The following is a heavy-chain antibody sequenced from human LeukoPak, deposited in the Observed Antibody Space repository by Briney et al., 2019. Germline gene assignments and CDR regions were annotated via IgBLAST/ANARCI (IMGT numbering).Heavy chain of an antibody. CDR2: INPNSGGT. CDR3: ARELYGSGSYFSAFDI. D-gene: IGHD3-10*01. J-gene: IGHJ3*02. V-gene: IGHV1-2*02. Sequence: GASVKVSCKASGYTFTGYYMHWVRQAPGQGLEWMGWINPNSGGTNYAQKFQGRVTMTRDTSISTAYMELSRLRFDDTPVYYCARELYGSGSYFSAFDIWGQGTMVTVSS. CDR1: GYTFTGYY.